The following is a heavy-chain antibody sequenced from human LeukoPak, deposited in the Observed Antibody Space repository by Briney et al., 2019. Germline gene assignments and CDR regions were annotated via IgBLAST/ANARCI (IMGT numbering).Heavy chain of an antibody. V-gene: IGHV3-23*01. CDR2: ISGSGGST. Sequence: PGGSLRLSCAASGFTFSSYDMTWVRQAPGKGLEWVSAISGSGGSTYYADSVKGRFTISRDNSKNTLYLQMNSLRAEDTAVYYCAKIGRLVPFGDFDYWGQGTLVTVSS. CDR3: AKIGRLVPFGDFDY. CDR1: GFTFSSYD. J-gene: IGHJ4*02. D-gene: IGHD6-19*01.